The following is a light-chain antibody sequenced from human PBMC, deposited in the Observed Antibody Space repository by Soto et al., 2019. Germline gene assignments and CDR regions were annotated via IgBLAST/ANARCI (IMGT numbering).Light chain of an antibody. Sequence: DIQMTQSPSSLSASVGDRVTITCRASQSISSYLNWYQRKPGKAPNLLIYTASSLQSGVPSRFSGSGSGTDFTLTINGLQPEDFATYYCQQAASFPITFGQGTRLENK. J-gene: IGKJ5*01. V-gene: IGKV1-39*01. CDR3: QQAASFPIT. CDR1: QSISSY. CDR2: TAS.